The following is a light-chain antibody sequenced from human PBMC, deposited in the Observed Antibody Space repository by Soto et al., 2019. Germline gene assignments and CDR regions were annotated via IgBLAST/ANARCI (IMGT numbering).Light chain of an antibody. J-gene: IGKJ3*01. CDR1: QSVSSSY. CDR3: QQYGSSPRFT. V-gene: IGKV3-20*01. CDR2: GAS. Sequence: EIVLTQSPGTLSLSPGERATLSCRASQSVSSSYLAWYQQKPGQAPRLLISGASSTAAGIPDRFSARGSGTXXXXXXXXLXPEDFAVYYCQQYGSSPRFTFGPGTKVDIK.